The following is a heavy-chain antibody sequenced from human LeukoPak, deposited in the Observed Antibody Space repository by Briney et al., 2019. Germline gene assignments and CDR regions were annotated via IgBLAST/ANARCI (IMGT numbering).Heavy chain of an antibody. V-gene: IGHV1-69*04. Sequence: SVKVSCKASGGTFNSYAISWVRQAPGQGLEWLGRIVPTLGIANYAQKFQGRVTITADKSMSTAYMELSSLRSEDTAVYYCARDVTTMVRGVNYGMDVWGQGTTVIVSS. J-gene: IGHJ6*02. D-gene: IGHD3-10*01. CDR1: GGTFNSYA. CDR3: ARDVTTMVRGVNYGMDV. CDR2: IVPTLGIA.